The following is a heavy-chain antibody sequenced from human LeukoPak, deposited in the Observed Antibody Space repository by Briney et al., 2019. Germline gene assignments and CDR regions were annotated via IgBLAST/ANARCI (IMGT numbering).Heavy chain of an antibody. CDR1: GYTFSSYY. CDR2: INPNTGGT. D-gene: IGHD5-18*01. Sequence: GASVKVSCKASGYTFSSYYMHWVRQAPGQGLEWLGWINPNTGGTLSAQNFQGRVTLTWDTSISTAYMELSRLRSDDTAVYYCARERIQLWLRTIDYWGQGTLVTVSS. V-gene: IGHV1-2*02. J-gene: IGHJ4*02. CDR3: ARERIQLWLRTIDY.